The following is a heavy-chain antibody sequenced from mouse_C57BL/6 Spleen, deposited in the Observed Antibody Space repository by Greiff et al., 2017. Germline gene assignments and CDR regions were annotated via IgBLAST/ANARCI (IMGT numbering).Heavy chain of an antibody. Sequence: VQLQQSGPELVKPGASVKMSCKASGYTSTDYNMHWVKQSHGKSLEWIGYINPNNGGTSYNQKFKGKATLTVNKSSSTAYMGLRSLTSEDSAVYYCARDDDSSFDYWGQGTTLTVSS. CDR3: ARDDDSSFDY. J-gene: IGHJ2*01. CDR1: GYTSTDYN. D-gene: IGHD2-3*01. CDR2: INPNNGGT. V-gene: IGHV1-22*01.